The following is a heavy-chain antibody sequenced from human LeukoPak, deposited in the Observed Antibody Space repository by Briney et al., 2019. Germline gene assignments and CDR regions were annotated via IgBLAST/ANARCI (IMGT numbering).Heavy chain of an antibody. J-gene: IGHJ3*02. V-gene: IGHV4-59*01. CDR1: GGSISSYY. Sequence: SETLSLTCTVSGGSISSYYWSWIRQPPGKGLEWIGYIYYSGSTNYNPSLKSRVTISVDTSKNQFSLKLSSVTAADTAVYYCARAISGSYSRAFDIWGQGTLVTVSS. CDR2: IYYSGST. D-gene: IGHD1-26*01. CDR3: ARAISGSYSRAFDI.